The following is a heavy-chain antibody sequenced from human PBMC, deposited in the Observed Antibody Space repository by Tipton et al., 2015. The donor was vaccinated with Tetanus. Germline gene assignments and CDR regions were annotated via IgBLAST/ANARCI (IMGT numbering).Heavy chain of an antibody. V-gene: IGHV3-33*01. CDR3: AREADCSGGSCFSGDFDN. D-gene: IGHD2-15*01. CDR2: SWYDGTDQ. J-gene: IGHJ4*02. Sequence: CAASGFILSSYGIHWVRQAPGKGLEWVAVSWYDGTDQYYADSVKGRFTLSRDNSKNTLYLQMDSLRAEGAALYFCAREADCSGGSCFSGDFDNWGQGTQVTVSS. CDR1: GFILSSYG.